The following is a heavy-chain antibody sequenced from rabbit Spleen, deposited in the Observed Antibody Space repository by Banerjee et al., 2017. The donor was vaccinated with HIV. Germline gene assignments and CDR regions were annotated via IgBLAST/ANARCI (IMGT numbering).Heavy chain of an antibody. J-gene: IGHJ6*01. CDR3: ARDTGSSFSSYGMDL. V-gene: IGHV1S40*01. Sequence: QTLEESGGDLVKPGASLTLTCTASGFDLSNYYYIYWVRQAPGKGVEWIGCIATGSTGSPYYASWAKGRFTISKISSTTVTLQMTSLTAADTATYFCARDTGSSFSSYGMDLWGQGTLVTVS. CDR1: GFDLSNYYY. D-gene: IGHD8-1*01. CDR2: IATGSTGSP.